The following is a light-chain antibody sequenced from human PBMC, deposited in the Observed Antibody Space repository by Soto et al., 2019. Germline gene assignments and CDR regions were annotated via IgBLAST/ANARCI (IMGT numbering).Light chain of an antibody. Sequence: LTQPASVSGSPGQSITISCTGTSSDVGSYNNFVSWYQQHPGKAPKAMIYEVNKRPSGVSNRFSGSKSGNTASLTISGLQAEDEADYYCCSYTHGNTFFGSGTKVTVL. J-gene: IGLJ1*01. CDR2: EVN. V-gene: IGLV2-23*02. CDR1: SSDVGSYNNF. CDR3: CSYTHGNTF.